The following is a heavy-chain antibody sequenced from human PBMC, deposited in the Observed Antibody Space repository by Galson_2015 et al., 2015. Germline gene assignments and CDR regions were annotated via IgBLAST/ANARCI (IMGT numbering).Heavy chain of an antibody. V-gene: IGHV1-18*01. CDR3: ARDDSGGGGVDSEIGPPFDY. J-gene: IGHJ4*02. CDR1: GYTFTSYG. CDR2: ISAYNGNT. Sequence: SVKVSCKASGYTFTSYGISWVRQAPGQGLEWMGWISAYNGNTNYAQKLQGRVTMTTDTSTSTAYMELRSLRSDDTAVYYCARDDSGGGGVDSEIGPPFDYWGQGTLVTVSS. D-gene: IGHD1-26*01.